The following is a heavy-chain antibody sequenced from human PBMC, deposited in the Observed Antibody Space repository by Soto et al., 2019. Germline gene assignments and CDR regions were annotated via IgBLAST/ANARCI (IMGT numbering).Heavy chain of an antibody. Sequence: PSEALSVTCTFSGGSISGSSYYWGWIRQPPGKGLECIGSVHYSGSTDYNPSLKSRVTISVDTSKNQFSLKLSSVTAADTAVYFCASFSGATYGDYGGGIKYWGQGTLVTVSS. V-gene: IGHV4-39*01. J-gene: IGHJ4*02. CDR3: ASFSGATYGDYGGGIKY. CDR1: GGSISGSSYY. CDR2: VHYSGST. D-gene: IGHD4-17*01.